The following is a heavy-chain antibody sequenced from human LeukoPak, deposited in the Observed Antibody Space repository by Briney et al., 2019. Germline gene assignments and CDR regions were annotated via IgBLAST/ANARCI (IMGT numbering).Heavy chain of an antibody. Sequence: GGSLRLSCEVSGFTFANQAMSWVRQAPGKGLEWVSSIDASGGATYYADSVKGRFTISRDNSKNTFYLQMNSLRAEDTAVYSCAKGSGSGWYGWFAPWGQGTLVTVSS. D-gene: IGHD6-19*01. J-gene: IGHJ5*02. V-gene: IGHV3-23*01. CDR1: GFTFANQA. CDR3: AKGSGSGWYGWFAP. CDR2: IDASGGAT.